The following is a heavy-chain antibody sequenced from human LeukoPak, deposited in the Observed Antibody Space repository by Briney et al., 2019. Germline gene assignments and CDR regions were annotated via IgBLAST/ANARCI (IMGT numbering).Heavy chain of an antibody. J-gene: IGHJ4*02. V-gene: IGHV3-48*03. CDR3: ATYCGGDCYYDY. D-gene: IGHD2-21*02. CDR1: GFTFSSYE. CDR2: ISSSGSTI. Sequence: SGGSPRLSCAASGFTFSSYEMNWVRQAPGKGLEWVSYISSSGSTIYYGDSVKGRFTISRDNAKNSLYLQMNSRRAEDTAVYYCATYCGGDCYYDYWGQGTLVTVSS.